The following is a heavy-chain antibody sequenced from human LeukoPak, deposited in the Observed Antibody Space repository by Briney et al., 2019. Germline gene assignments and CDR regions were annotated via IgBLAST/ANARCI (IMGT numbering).Heavy chain of an antibody. V-gene: IGHV3-7*03. D-gene: IGHD2-8*01. Sequence: GGSLRLSCAVSGFNFRNFWMNWVRQAPGQGVEWVAGIKPDGSEKHYVDSVKGRFTISRDNSKNSVDLQMNSLRDEDTAIYYCAKSRTNTLCRDFDYWGQGTLVTVSS. CDR2: IKPDGSEK. J-gene: IGHJ4*02. CDR1: GFNFRNFW. CDR3: AKSRTNTLCRDFDY.